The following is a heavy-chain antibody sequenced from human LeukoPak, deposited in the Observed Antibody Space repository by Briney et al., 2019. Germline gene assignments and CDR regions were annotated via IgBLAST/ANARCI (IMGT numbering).Heavy chain of an antibody. CDR3: ARGGNEDY. D-gene: IGHD1-14*01. CDR1: GFIFSSYE. J-gene: IGHJ4*02. CDR2: ISSDGITT. V-gene: IGHV3-48*03. Sequence: GGSLRLSCAASGFIFSSYEMNWVRQAPGKGLEWVSYISSDGITTHYADAVKGRFTISRDNAKNSLYLQMNSLRAEDTAVYYCARGGNEDYWGQGTLVTVSS.